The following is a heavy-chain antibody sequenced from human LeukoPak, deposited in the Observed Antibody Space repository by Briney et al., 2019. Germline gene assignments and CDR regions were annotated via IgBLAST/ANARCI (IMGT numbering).Heavy chain of an antibody. Sequence: GGSLRLSCAASGLTVSHNYVSWVRQAAGKGLEWVSAIHTSGDTCYADSVKGRFTISRDTSKNTLYLQINSLRVEDTAVYYCIVFGDSNHWGQGTLVTVSS. CDR1: GLTVSHNY. CDR3: IVFGDSNH. D-gene: IGHD4-17*01. V-gene: IGHV3-53*01. J-gene: IGHJ5*02. CDR2: IHTSGDT.